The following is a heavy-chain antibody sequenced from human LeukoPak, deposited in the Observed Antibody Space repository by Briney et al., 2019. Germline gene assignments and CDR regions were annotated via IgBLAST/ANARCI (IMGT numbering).Heavy chain of an antibody. CDR3: ARGSPTGIDY. V-gene: IGHV4-31*03. Sequence: PSETLSLTCTVSGGSISSGDCYWNWIRQHPGKGLEWIGYIYYSGGTYYNPSLKSRVTISLDTSKNQFSLKLSSVTAADTAVYYCARGSPTGIDYWGQGTLVTVSS. J-gene: IGHJ4*02. CDR2: IYYSGGT. CDR1: GGSISSGDCY.